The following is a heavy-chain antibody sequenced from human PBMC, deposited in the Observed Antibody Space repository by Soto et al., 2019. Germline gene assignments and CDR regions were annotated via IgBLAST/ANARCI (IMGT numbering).Heavy chain of an antibody. CDR3: ARAYSSSWYSMDYYYGMDV. CDR2: ISYDGDNE. CDR1: GFTFSNYG. D-gene: IGHD6-13*01. Sequence: GGSLRLSCAASGFTFSNYGMHWVRQAPGKGLEWVAIISYDGDNEYYADSVRGRFTISRDNSKNTLYLQTSSLRQEDTAVYYCARAYSSSWYSMDYYYGMDVWGQGTTVTVSS. V-gene: IGHV3-30*03. J-gene: IGHJ6*02.